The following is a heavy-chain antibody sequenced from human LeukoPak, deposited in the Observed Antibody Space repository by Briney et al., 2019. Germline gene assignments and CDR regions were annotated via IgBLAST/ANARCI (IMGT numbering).Heavy chain of an antibody. J-gene: IGHJ4*02. Sequence: SETLSLTCTVSGGSISSYYWGWIRQPPGKGLEWTGSIDHSGSTYYNPSLKSRVTISVDKSKNQFSLRLTSVTATDTAIYFCASDVNMVRGLIDYWGQGTLVAVSS. D-gene: IGHD3-10*01. CDR1: GGSISSYY. V-gene: IGHV4-39*01. CDR2: IDHSGST. CDR3: ASDVNMVRGLIDY.